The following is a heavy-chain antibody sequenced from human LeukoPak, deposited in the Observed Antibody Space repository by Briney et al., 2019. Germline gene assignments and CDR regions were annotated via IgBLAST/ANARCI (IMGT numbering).Heavy chain of an antibody. CDR2: ISWDGGST. CDR1: GFTFDDYA. D-gene: IGHD3-9*01. J-gene: IGHJ4*02. V-gene: IGHV3-43D*03. CDR3: AKDKDYDILTGYYDY. Sequence: GGSLRLSCAASGFTFDDYAMHWVRQAPGKGLEWVSLISWDGGSTYYADSVKGRFTISRDNSKNSLYLQMNSLRAEDTALYYCAKDKDYDILTGYYDYWGQGTLVTVSS.